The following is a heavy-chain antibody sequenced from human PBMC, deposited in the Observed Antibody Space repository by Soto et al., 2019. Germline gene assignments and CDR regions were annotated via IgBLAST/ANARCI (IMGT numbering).Heavy chain of an antibody. CDR3: ACPFPGYYDSSGRDAFDI. CDR2: IYHSGST. J-gene: IGHJ3*02. Sequence: SETLCLTCTVSGGSISSGGYSWSWIRQPPGKGLEWIGYIYHSGSTYYNPSLKSRVTISVDRSKNQFSLKLSSVTAADTAVYYCACPFPGYYDSSGRDAFDIWGQGTMVTVSS. D-gene: IGHD3-22*01. CDR1: GGSISSGGYS. V-gene: IGHV4-30-2*01.